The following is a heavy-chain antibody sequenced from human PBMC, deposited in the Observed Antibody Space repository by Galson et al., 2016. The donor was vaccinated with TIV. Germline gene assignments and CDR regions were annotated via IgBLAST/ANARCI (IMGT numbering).Heavy chain of an antibody. CDR2: IILILNIT. D-gene: IGHD2-21*01. CDR1: GGTFSDYT. Sequence: SVKVSCKAPGGTFSDYTISWVRQAPGQGLEWMGRIILILNITNYAQKFQGRVTITADKFTRTAYMDLSGLRSEDTAMYYCARDPPVYHTGDWDWLAPWGQRTLVTFSS. CDR3: ARDPPVYHTGDWDWLAP. V-gene: IGHV1-69*04. J-gene: IGHJ5*02.